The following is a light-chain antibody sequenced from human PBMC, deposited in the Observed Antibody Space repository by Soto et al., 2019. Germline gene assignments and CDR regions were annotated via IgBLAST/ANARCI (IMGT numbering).Light chain of an antibody. J-gene: IGKJ1*01. V-gene: IGKV3-20*01. CDR2: GAS. CDR1: QSVSSD. Sequence: EIVLTQSPATLSLSPGERATLSCRASQSVSSDLAWYHQKPGQAPRLLIYGASSRATGIPDRFSGSGSGTDFTLTISRLEPEDFAVYYCQQYGSSWTFGQGTKVDIK. CDR3: QQYGSSWT.